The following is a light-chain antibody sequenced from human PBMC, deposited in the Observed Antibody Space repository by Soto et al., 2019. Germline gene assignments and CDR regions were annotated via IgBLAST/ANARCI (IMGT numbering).Light chain of an antibody. J-gene: IGLJ1*01. Sequence: QSVLTQPASVSGSPGQSITISCAGTSSDIGGYNYVSWYQQHPGKAPKVMIYEVSNRPSGVSNRFSGSKSGNTASLTISGLQAEDEADYYCSSYTSSSSLYVFGSGNKVTV. V-gene: IGLV2-14*01. CDR3: SSYTSSSSLYV. CDR1: SSDIGGYNY. CDR2: EVS.